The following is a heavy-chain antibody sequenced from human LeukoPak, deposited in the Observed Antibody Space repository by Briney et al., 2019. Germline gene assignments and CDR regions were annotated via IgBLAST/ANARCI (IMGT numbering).Heavy chain of an antibody. CDR1: GFSFRSYW. V-gene: IGHV3-7*01. D-gene: IGHD3-3*01. CDR2: IKPDGSDK. CDR3: AREDFWRFDY. Sequence: GGSLRLSCVASGFSFRSYWMSWVRQAPGKGLECVAKIKPDGSDKFYEDSVKGRFTISRDNAKNSLYLQMNSLTAEDTAVYYCAREDFWRFDYWGQGTMVTASS. J-gene: IGHJ4*02.